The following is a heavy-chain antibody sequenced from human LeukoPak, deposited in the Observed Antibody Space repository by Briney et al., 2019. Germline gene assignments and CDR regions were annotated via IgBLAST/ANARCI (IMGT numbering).Heavy chain of an antibody. CDR1: GYTFTGYY. CDR3: ATDRKAYSGSYFLAY. J-gene: IGHJ4*02. V-gene: IGHV1-2*02. Sequence: ASVKVSCKASGYTFTGYYMHWVRQAPGQGLEWMGWINPNSGGTNYAQKFQGRVTMTRDTSISTAYMELSRLRSEDTAVYYCATDRKAYSGSYFLAYWGQGTLVTVSS. D-gene: IGHD1-26*01. CDR2: INPNSGGT.